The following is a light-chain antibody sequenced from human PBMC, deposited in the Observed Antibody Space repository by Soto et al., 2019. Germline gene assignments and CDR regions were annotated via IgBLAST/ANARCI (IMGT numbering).Light chain of an antibody. V-gene: IGKV2-28*01. Sequence: DIVMTQSPLSLPVTPGEPASISCRSSQSLLHSNGYNYLDWYLQKPGQSPQLLIYLGSNRSSGVPDRFSGSGSGTDFTLKISRVEAEDGGVYYCMQALQTLWTFGQGTKVHIK. CDR2: LGS. CDR1: QSLLHSNGYNY. J-gene: IGKJ1*01. CDR3: MQALQTLWT.